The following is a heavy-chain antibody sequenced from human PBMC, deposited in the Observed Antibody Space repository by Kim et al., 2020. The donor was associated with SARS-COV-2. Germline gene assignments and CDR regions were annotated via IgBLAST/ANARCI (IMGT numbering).Heavy chain of an antibody. D-gene: IGHD4-4*01. CDR3: ARGATALQYYYYGLDV. Sequence: VKGRFTIARDDSKNLLDLQMNSLKTEDTALYYCARGATALQYYYYGLDVWGQGTTVTVSS. J-gene: IGHJ6*02. V-gene: IGHV3-72*01.